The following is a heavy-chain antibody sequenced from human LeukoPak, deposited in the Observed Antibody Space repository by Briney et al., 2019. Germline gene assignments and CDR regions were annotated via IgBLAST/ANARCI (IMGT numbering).Heavy chain of an antibody. D-gene: IGHD6-13*01. Sequence: ASVKVSCKASGYTFTSYGISWVRQAPGQGLEWMGWISAYNGNTNYAQKLQGRVTMTRDTSTSTVYMELSSLRSEDTAVYYCAREATYSSSWHNWFDPWGQGTLVTVSS. CDR1: GYTFTSYG. CDR3: AREATYSSSWHNWFDP. V-gene: IGHV1-18*01. CDR2: ISAYNGNT. J-gene: IGHJ5*02.